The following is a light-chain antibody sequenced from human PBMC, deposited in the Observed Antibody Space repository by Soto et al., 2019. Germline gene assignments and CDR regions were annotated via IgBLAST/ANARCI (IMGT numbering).Light chain of an antibody. Sequence: DIQMTQSPSSLSASVGDRGTLTCRASQGISNYLAWYQQKPGKVPKLLIYAASTLQSGVPSRFSGSGSGTDFTLTISSLQPDDVATYYCQKYNSAPRTFGQGTKVEIK. CDR2: AAS. V-gene: IGKV1-27*01. CDR3: QKYNSAPRT. CDR1: QGISNY. J-gene: IGKJ1*01.